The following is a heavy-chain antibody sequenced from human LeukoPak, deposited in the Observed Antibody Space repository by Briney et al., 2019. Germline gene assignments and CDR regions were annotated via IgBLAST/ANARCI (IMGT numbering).Heavy chain of an antibody. Sequence: PSETLSLTCTVSGVSISGNYWSWIRQPPGKGLEWIGYIFYTGSTNYNPSLKSRVTILLDTSKNQFSLKLSSVTAADTAVYYCARKYRLLFDPWGQGTLVTVSS. CDR1: GVSISGNY. CDR2: IFYTGST. D-gene: IGHD5-12*01. V-gene: IGHV4-59*12. CDR3: ARKYRLLFDP. J-gene: IGHJ5*02.